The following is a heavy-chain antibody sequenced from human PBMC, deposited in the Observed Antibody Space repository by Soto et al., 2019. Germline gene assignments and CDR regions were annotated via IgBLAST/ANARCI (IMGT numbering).Heavy chain of an antibody. CDR3: ATPIYDILTGYYYYYGMDV. CDR1: GYTFTSYD. J-gene: IGHJ6*02. V-gene: IGHV1-8*01. D-gene: IGHD3-9*01. Sequence: GASVKVSCKASGYTFTSYDINWVRQATGQGLEWMGWMNPNSGNTGYAQKFQGRVTMTRNTSISTAYMELSSLRSEDTAVYYCATPIYDILTGYYYYYGMDVWGQGTTVTVSS. CDR2: MNPNSGNT.